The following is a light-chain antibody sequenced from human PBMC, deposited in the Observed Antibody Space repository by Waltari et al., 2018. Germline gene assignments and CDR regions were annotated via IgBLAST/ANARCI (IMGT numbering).Light chain of an antibody. CDR2: GAS. CDR1: QTIKTY. Sequence: TCRASQTIKTYLAWYQQKPGRAPKRLIFGASGLQTGAPSRFSGSGSVTYFTLTISSLQPEELATYYCQHADTFPLTFGGGTKVEIK. CDR3: QHADTFPLT. J-gene: IGKJ4*01. V-gene: IGKV1-12*01.